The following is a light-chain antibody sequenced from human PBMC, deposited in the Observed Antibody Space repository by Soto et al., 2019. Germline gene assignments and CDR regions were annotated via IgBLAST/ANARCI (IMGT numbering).Light chain of an antibody. CDR3: LQDYNYPWT. V-gene: IGKV1-6*01. J-gene: IGKJ1*01. Sequence: AIQMTQSPSSLSASVGDRVTITCRASQDIRSDLGWYQQKPGKAPKLLIYAASRLQSGVPSRFSGSGFGTDFTLTISSLQPEDFATYYCLQDYNYPWTFGQGTKVEIK. CDR2: AAS. CDR1: QDIRSD.